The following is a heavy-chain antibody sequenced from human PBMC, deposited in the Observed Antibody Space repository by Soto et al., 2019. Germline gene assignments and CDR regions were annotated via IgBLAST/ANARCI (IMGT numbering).Heavy chain of an antibody. V-gene: IGHV4-31*03. J-gene: IGHJ4*02. Sequence: SETLSLTCSVSGGSISSGGYFYSWIRQHPGQGLEWIGSIYYSGRTYYNASLQSRLSMSVDTSKNHFSLKLTSVTAADTAVYFCARLAKEENPKVGSWYFFDYWGQGVMVTVSS. CDR3: ARLAKEENPKVGSWYFFDY. CDR1: GGSISSGGYF. CDR2: IYYSGRT. D-gene: IGHD1-26*01.